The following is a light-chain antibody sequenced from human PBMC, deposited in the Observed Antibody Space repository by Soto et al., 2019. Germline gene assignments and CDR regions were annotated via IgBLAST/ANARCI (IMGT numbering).Light chain of an antibody. CDR3: QHWS. Sequence: DIQMTQSPSTLSASVGDRVTITCRASQTIHRWLAWYQQKPGEVPKLLIYKASVLESGVPSRFSGSGSGTEFTLTISRLQPEDVATYYCQHWSFGQGTKVDIK. CDR2: KAS. V-gene: IGKV1-5*03. J-gene: IGKJ1*01. CDR1: QTIHRW.